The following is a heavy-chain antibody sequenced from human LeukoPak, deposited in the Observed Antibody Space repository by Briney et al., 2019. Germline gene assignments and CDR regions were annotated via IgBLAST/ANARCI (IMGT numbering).Heavy chain of an antibody. V-gene: IGHV1-69*13. D-gene: IGHD2-2*01. Sequence: ASVKVSCKASGYTFTGYYMHWVRQAPGQGLEWMGGIIPIFGTANYAQKFQGRVTITADESTSTAYMELSSLRSEDTAVYYCARAPIVVVPAAGKSYYYYGMDVWGQGTTVTVSS. CDR1: GYTFTGYY. CDR2: IIPIFGTA. J-gene: IGHJ6*02. CDR3: ARAPIVVVPAAGKSYYYYGMDV.